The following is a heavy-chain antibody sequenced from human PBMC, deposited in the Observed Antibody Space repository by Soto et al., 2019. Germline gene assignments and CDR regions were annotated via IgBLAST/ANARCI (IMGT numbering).Heavy chain of an antibody. Sequence: SETLSLTCGVSGGTVASSHWWSWFRQSPGRGSEWIGNVYHTGDTNFNPSLQSRVTFSVDKSNNQFSLRLTSVTAADTAVYFCAREIVTAGGNNYFDPWGPGTLVTVSS. CDR2: VYHTGDT. CDR1: GGTVASSHW. CDR3: AREIVTAGGNNYFDP. D-gene: IGHD2-21*02. V-gene: IGHV4-4*02. J-gene: IGHJ5*02.